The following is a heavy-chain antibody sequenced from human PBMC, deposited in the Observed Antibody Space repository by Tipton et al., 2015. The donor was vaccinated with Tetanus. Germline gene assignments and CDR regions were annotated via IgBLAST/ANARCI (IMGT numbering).Heavy chain of an antibody. CDR2: ISSSSRYI. V-gene: IGHV3-21*01. Sequence: GLVKPSETLSLTCIVSGGSISSYYWTWIRQPPGRGLEWVSSISSSSRYIYYADSVKGRFTISRDNAKNSLYLQMISLRAEDTAVYSCARGMAEASNCGGDCYSDYWGQGTLVTVSS. D-gene: IGHD2-21*02. J-gene: IGHJ4*02. CDR3: ARGMAEASNCGGDCYSDY. CDR1: GGSISSYY.